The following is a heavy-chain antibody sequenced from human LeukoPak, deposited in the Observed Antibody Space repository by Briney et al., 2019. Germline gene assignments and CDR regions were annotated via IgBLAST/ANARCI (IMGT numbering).Heavy chain of an antibody. CDR3: ARGVDYYENSGTIDY. CDR1: GFTFSDYG. V-gene: IGHV3-33*01. Sequence: GGSLRLSCTASGFTFSDYGMHWVRQPPGKGLEWVAIIWYDGSNKTYEDSVKGRFTISRDNSKDTLYLQMNSLRAEDTAVYYCARGVDYYENSGTIDYWGQGTLVTVSS. CDR2: IWYDGSNK. J-gene: IGHJ4*02. D-gene: IGHD3-22*01.